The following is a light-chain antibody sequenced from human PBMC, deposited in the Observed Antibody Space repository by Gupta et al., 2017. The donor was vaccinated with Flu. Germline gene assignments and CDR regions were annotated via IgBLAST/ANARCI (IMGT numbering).Light chain of an antibody. CDR1: SSNIGAGYD. J-gene: IGLJ2*01. CDR3: QPYDSILNVV. V-gene: IGLV1-40*01. Sequence: HSVLTQPPPVSGAPGQRVPLPCTGSSSNIGAGYDVHWYQQLPGTAPKLLIYGNSNRPSGVPDRFSGSKSGTSASLAITGLQAEDEADYYCQPYDSILNVVFGGGTKLTVL. CDR2: GNS.